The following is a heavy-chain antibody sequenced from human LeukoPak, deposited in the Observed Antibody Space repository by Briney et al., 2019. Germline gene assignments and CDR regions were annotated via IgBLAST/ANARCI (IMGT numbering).Heavy chain of an antibody. CDR3: ARGSYDFWSGYYGY. CDR2: IIPIFSTA. V-gene: IGHV1-69*05. J-gene: IGHJ4*02. Sequence: SVKVSCKASGGTFSSYAISWVRQAPGQGLEWMGGIIPIFSTANYAQKFQGRVTITTDESTSTAYMELSSLRSEDTAEYYCARGSYDFWSGYYGYWGQGTLVTVSS. D-gene: IGHD3-3*01. CDR1: GGTFSSYA.